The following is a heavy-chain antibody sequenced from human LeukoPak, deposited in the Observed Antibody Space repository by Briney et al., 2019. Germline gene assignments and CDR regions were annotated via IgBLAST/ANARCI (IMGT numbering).Heavy chain of an antibody. CDR2: TYYRSQWYN. V-gene: IGHV6-1*01. J-gene: IGHJ4*02. CDR3: TRELGGFDH. CDR1: GDSVSSNSAA. Sequence: SQTLSLTCAISGDSVSSNSAAWNWIRQSPSRGLEWLGRTYYRSQWYNECEPSVRSRIIITTDTSANHVSLQLNSVTPEDTAAYYCTRELGGFDHWGQGTLVTVSS. D-gene: IGHD3-16*01.